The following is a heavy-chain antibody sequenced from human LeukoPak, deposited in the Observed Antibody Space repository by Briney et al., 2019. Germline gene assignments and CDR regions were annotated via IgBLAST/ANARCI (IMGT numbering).Heavy chain of an antibody. CDR2: INHSGST. CDR3: ARGHGSSFDY. V-gene: IGHV4-34*01. J-gene: IGHJ4*02. CDR1: GGSFSGYY. Sequence: SETLSLTCGVYGGSFSGYYWSWIRQPPGKGLEWIGEINHSGSTNYNPSLKSRVTISVDTSKNQFSLKLSSVTAADTAVYYCARGHGSSFDYWGQGTLVTVSS. D-gene: IGHD2-2*01.